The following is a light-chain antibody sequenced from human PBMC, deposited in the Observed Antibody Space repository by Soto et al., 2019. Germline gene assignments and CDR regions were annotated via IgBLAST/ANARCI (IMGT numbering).Light chain of an antibody. V-gene: IGKV3-11*01. CDR1: QYITTR. CDR2: QTS. J-gene: IGKJ1*01. CDR3: HQRQSWPRT. Sequence: EIVLTQSPATLSSFPGDRVTLSCSASQYITTRLAWYQHRPGQAPRLLIYQTSIRAAGIPARFSASGSGTDFTLTISDVQPEDFALYYCHQRQSWPRTFGQGTKVDIK.